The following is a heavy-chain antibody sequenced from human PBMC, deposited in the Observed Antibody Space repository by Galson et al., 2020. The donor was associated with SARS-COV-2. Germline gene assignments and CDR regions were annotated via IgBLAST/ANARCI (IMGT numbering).Heavy chain of an antibody. CDR2: IWYDGSNK. V-gene: IGHV3-33*08. Sequence: PGGSLRLSCAASGFTFSSYGMHWVRQAPGKGLEWVAVIWYDGSNKYYADSVKGRFTISRDNSKNTLYLQMNSLRAEDTAVYYCARRLAYYGMDVWGQGTTVTVSS. CDR3: ARRLAYYGMDV. J-gene: IGHJ6*02. D-gene: IGHD5-12*01. CDR1: GFTFSSYG.